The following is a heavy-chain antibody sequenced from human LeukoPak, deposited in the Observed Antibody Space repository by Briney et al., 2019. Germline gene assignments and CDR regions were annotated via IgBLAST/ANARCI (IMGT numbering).Heavy chain of an antibody. J-gene: IGHJ5*02. CDR1: GYTFTGYY. CDR3: ARDTYYDFWSGPNWFDP. CDR2: INPNSGGT. D-gene: IGHD3-3*01. Sequence: ASVKVSCKASGYTFTGYYMHWVRQAPGQGLEWMGWINPNSGGTNYAQKFQGRVTMTRDTSISTAYMELSRLRSDDTAVYYCARDTYYDFWSGPNWFDPWGQGTLVTVSS. V-gene: IGHV1-2*02.